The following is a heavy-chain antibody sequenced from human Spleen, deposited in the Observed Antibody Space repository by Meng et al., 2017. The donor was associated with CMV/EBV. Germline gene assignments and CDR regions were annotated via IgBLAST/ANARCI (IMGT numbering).Heavy chain of an antibody. Sequence: GGSLRLSCAASGFTFSSYSMNWVRQAPGMGLEWVAFIRYDGSNKYYADSVKGRLTISRDNSKNMLYLQMNSLRVEDTAVYYCAKEGPEECSSPRCYLYYFYTMDVWGQGTTVTVSS. CDR3: AKEGPEECSSPRCYLYYFYTMDV. J-gene: IGHJ6*02. CDR2: IRYDGSNK. CDR1: GFTFSSYS. V-gene: IGHV3-30*02. D-gene: IGHD2-2*01.